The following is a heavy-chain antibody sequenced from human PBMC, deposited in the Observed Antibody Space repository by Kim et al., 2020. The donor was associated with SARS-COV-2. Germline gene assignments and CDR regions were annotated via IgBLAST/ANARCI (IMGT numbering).Heavy chain of an antibody. CDR2: INPSGGST. J-gene: IGHJ4*02. CDR3: ARILEGRDGSGTDSTALFDY. D-gene: IGHD3-10*01. CDR1: GYTFTSYY. V-gene: IGHV1-46*01. Sequence: ASVKVSCKASGYTFTSYYMHWVRQAPGQGLEWMGIINPSGGSTSYAQKFQGRVTMTRDTSTSTVYMELSSLRSEDTAVYYCARILEGRDGSGTDSTALFDYWGQGTLVTVSS.